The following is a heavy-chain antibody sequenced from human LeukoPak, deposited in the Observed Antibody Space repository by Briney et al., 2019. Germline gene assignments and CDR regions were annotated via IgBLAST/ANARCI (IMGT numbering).Heavy chain of an antibody. CDR3: ARETRNYYDSIGYYLFDY. CDR2: INHSGST. J-gene: IGHJ4*02. V-gene: IGHV4-34*01. CDR1: GGSFSGYY. D-gene: IGHD3-22*01. Sequence: SETLSLTCAVYGGSFSGYYWSWIRQPPGKGLEWIGEINHSGSTNYNPSLKSRVTISVDTSKNQFSLKLSSVTAADTAIYYCARETRNYYDSIGYYLFDYWGQGTPVTVSS.